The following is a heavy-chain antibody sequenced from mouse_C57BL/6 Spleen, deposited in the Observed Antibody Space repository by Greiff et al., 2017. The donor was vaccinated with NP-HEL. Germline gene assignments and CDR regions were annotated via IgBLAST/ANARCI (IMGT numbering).Heavy chain of an antibody. CDR2: ISYDGSN. CDR3: ARDRPYGNPFAY. Sequence: VQLKQSGPGLVKPSQSLSLTCSVTGYSITSGYYWNWIRQFPGNKLEWMGYISYDGSNNYNPSLKNRISITRDTSKNQFFLKLNSVTTEDTATYYCARDRPYGNPFAYWGQGTLVTVSA. CDR1: GYSITSGYY. D-gene: IGHD2-1*01. J-gene: IGHJ3*01. V-gene: IGHV3-6*01.